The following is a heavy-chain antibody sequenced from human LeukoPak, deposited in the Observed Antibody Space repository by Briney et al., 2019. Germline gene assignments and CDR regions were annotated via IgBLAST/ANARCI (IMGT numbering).Heavy chain of an antibody. CDR1: GYSIISGYN. V-gene: IGHV4-38-2*02. J-gene: IGHJ5*02. CDR2: IHHGGGT. Sequence: PSETLSLTCTVSGYSIISGYNLGWIRQPPGNGLKLIESIHHGGGTSYNPPLKSRVTITVDTSKNQFSLKLSSVTDAHTAVYYCARERGYCSGGSCNWFDPWGQGTLVTV. D-gene: IGHD2-15*01. CDR3: ARERGYCSGGSCNWFDP.